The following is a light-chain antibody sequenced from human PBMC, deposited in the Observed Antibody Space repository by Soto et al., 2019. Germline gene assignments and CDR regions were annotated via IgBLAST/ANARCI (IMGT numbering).Light chain of an antibody. CDR2: KIS. CDR3: MQATHSPWA. Sequence: DIVMTQTPLSSPVTLGQPASISCRSSQSLVHSYGNTYLSWLHQRPGQPPRLLIYKISKRFSGVPDRFSGSGAGTDFTLKITRVEAEDVGVYYCMQATHSPWAFGQGTKLEIK. J-gene: IGKJ1*01. CDR1: QSLVHSYGNTY. V-gene: IGKV2-24*01.